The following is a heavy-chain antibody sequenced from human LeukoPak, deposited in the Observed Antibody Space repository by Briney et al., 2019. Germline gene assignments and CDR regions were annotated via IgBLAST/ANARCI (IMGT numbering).Heavy chain of an antibody. J-gene: IGHJ3*02. CDR1: GGSISSYY. CDR3: ARETRFEGSSGWHEDTYDAFDI. D-gene: IGHD6-19*01. Sequence: SSETLSLTRTVSGGSISSYYWSWIRQPAGKGLEWIGRIYTSGSTNYNPSLKSRVTMSVDTSKNQFSLKLSSVTAADTAVYYCARETRFEGSSGWHEDTYDAFDIWGQGTMVTVSS. V-gene: IGHV4-4*07. CDR2: IYTSGST.